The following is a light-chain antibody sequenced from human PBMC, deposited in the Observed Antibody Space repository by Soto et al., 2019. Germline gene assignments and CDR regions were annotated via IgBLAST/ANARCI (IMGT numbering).Light chain of an antibody. J-gene: IGKJ4*01. CDR1: QSLLHSNGYNC. Sequence: DIVMTQSPLSLPVTPGEPASTSCRSSQSLLHSNGYNCLDWYLQKPGQSPQLLIYLGSNRASGVPDRFSGSGSGTDFTLKISRVEAEDVGVYYCMQALQTPATFGGGTKVEIK. CDR3: MQALQTPAT. V-gene: IGKV2-28*01. CDR2: LGS.